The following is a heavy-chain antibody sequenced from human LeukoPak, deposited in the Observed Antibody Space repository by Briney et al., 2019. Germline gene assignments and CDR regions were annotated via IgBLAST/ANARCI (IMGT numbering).Heavy chain of an antibody. D-gene: IGHD6-25*01. V-gene: IGHV4-34*01. J-gene: IGHJ4*02. CDR2: INHSGST. CDR1: GGSFSGYY. Sequence: SETLSLTCAVYGGSFSGYYWSWIRQPPGKGLEWIGEINHSGSTNYNPSLKSRVTISVDTSKNQFSLKLSSVTAADTAVYYCARDGAASPYYFDYWGQGTLVTVSS. CDR3: ARDGAASPYYFDY.